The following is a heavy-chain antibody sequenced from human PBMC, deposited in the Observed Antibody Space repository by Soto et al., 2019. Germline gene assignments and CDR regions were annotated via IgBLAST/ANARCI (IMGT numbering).Heavy chain of an antibody. CDR1: GFSLSDYW. D-gene: IGHD6-19*01. J-gene: IGHJ4*02. CDR2: IKQDGSDR. Sequence: EVQLVESGGGLVQPGGSLRLSCAASGFSLSDYWMNWVGQAPGKGLEWVAIIKQDGSDRYYVDSVKGRFTISRDNAKNSLYLQMSSLRVEDTVLYYCARGRGWRPDYWGQGTLVTVSS. CDR3: ARGRGWRPDY. V-gene: IGHV3-7*01.